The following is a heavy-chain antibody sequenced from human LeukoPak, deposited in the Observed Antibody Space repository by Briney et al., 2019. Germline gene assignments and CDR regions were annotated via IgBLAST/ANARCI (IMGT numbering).Heavy chain of an antibody. CDR1: GGSISSSSYY. CDR2: IYYSGST. D-gene: IGHD3-9*01. Sequence: SETLSLTCTVSGGSISSSSYYWGWVRQPPGKGLEWIGSIYYSGSTYYNPSLKSRVTISVDTSKNQFSLKLSSVTAADTAVYYCARVTLDDYDILTGYYRRSNWFDPWGQGTLVTVSS. CDR3: ARVTLDDYDILTGYYRRSNWFDP. V-gene: IGHV4-39*07. J-gene: IGHJ5*02.